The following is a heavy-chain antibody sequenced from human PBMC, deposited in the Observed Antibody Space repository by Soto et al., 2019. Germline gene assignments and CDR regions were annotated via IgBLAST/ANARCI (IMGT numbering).Heavy chain of an antibody. CDR3: AKGRTTMVRGVMRNDAFDI. D-gene: IGHD3-10*01. Sequence: EVQLLESGGGLVQPGGSLRLSCAASGFTFSSYAMSWVRQAPGKGLEWVSAISGSGGSTYYSDSVKGRFTISRDNSKNTLYMQMNSLRAEDTAVYYCAKGRTTMVRGVMRNDAFDIWGQGTMVTVSS. V-gene: IGHV3-23*01. J-gene: IGHJ3*02. CDR2: ISGSGGST. CDR1: GFTFSSYA.